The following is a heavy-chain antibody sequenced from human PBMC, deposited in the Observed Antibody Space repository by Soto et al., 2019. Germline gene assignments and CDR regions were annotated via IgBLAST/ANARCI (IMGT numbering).Heavy chain of an antibody. CDR3: ARRGGSSSGYYYYAMDV. CDR1: SGSMNSGGYY. Sequence: QVQLQESGPGLVKPSQTLSLTCSVSSGSMNSGGYYWSWIRQHPGKGLEWIGYIYYNGDTYYNPSLKSRVTISVATSRNHFSLNLTSVTAADTAVYYCARRGGSSSGYYYYAMDVWGQGTTVTVSS. CDR2: IYYNGDT. J-gene: IGHJ6*02. D-gene: IGHD6-6*01. V-gene: IGHV4-31*03.